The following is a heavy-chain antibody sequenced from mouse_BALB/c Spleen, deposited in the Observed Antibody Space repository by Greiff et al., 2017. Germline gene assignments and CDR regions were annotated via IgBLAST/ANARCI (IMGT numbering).Heavy chain of an antibody. CDR3: ARHENYGNSFAY. CDR1: GFTFSSYG. D-gene: IGHD2-1*01. J-gene: IGHJ3*01. V-gene: IGHV5-6*01. CDR2: ISSGGSYT. Sequence: EVQRVESGGDLVKPGGSLKLSCAASGFTFSSYGMSWVRQTPDKRLEWVATISSGGSYTYYPDSVKGRFTISRDNAKNTLYLQMSSLKSEDTAMYYCARHENYGNSFAYWGQGTLVTVSA.